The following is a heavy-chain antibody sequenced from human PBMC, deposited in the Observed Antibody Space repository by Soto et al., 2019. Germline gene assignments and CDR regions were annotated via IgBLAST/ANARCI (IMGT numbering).Heavy chain of an antibody. CDR3: AKDKEVARSGFYYYYYGMDV. V-gene: IGHV3-23*01. J-gene: IGHJ6*02. Sequence: GGSLRLSCAASGFTFSSYAMSWVRQAPGKGLEWVSAISGSGGSTYYADSVKGRFTISRDNSKNTLYLQMNSLRAEDTAVYYCAKDKEVARSGFYYYYYGMDVWGQGTTVTSP. CDR2: ISGSGGST. CDR1: GFTFSSYA. D-gene: IGHD2-15*01.